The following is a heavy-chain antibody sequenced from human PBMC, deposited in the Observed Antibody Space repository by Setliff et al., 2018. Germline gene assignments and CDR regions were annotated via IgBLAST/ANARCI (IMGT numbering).Heavy chain of an antibody. D-gene: IGHD3-3*01. V-gene: IGHV4-34*03. CDR3: TTRITIFQQAGDLLYLRDFDY. CDR2: IYHSGST. CDR1: GGSFSGYY. J-gene: IGHJ4*02. Sequence: PSETLSLTCAVYGGSFSGYYWSWIRQPPGKGLEWIGEIYHSGSTNYNPSLKSRVTISVDTSKNQFSLKLSSVTAADTAVYYCTTRITIFQQAGDLLYLRDFDYWGQGTLVTVSS.